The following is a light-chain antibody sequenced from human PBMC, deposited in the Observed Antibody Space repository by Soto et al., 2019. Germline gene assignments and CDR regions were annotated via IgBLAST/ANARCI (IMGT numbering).Light chain of an antibody. CDR2: GTS. J-gene: IGKJ5*01. CDR3: QHYNNWPIT. Sequence: EIVMTQSPASLSGSPGESVTLSCRASQSVASNLAWYQQKPGQAPRLRIYGTSTRATGVPARFSGSGSGTDFTLTISSLQAADFAVYHCQHYNNWPITFGQGTRLEIK. CDR1: QSVASN. V-gene: IGKV3-15*01.